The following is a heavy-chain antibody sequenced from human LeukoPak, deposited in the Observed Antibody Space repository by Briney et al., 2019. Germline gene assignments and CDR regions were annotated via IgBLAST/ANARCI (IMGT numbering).Heavy chain of an antibody. CDR2: INPNSGGT. V-gene: IGHV1-2*02. D-gene: IGHD5-12*01. Sequence: ASVKVSCKASGYIFTGYYMHWVRQAPGQGLEWMGWINPNSGGTNYAQKFQGRVTMTRDTSISTAYMELSRLRSDDTAVYYCARIPFSNVPYENRRFDPWGQGTLVTVYS. CDR3: ARIPFSNVPYENRRFDP. J-gene: IGHJ5*02. CDR1: GYIFTGYY.